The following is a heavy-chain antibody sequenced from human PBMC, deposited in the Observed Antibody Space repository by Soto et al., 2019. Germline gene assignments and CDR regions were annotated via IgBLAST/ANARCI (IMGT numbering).Heavy chain of an antibody. CDR2: ISSSAKTI. CDR1: GFAFSSYE. Sequence: LRLSCAASGFAFSSYEMNWVRQAPGKGLEWVSYISSSAKTIYYADSVKGRFTISRDNAKSSLYLQVNSLRDGDTALYYCVRYCSTTLCNGVATRTFDYWGQGTLVTVSS. CDR3: VRYCSTTLCNGVATRTFDY. V-gene: IGHV3-48*03. D-gene: IGHD2-2*01. J-gene: IGHJ4*02.